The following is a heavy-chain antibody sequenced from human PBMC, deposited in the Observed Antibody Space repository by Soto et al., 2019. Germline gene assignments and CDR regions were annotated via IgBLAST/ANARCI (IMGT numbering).Heavy chain of an antibody. CDR1: GFTFSTFS. CDR2: ISSSSTT. Sequence: EVPLVQSGGGLVQPGGSLRLSCAASGFTFSTFSMNWVRQAPGKGLEWVSHISSSSTTDYADSVKGRFTISRDNARNTLYLQMSSLRAEDTAVYYCARDAMAPLFWGQGTLVIVSS. CDR3: ARDAMAPLF. D-gene: IGHD2-2*01. J-gene: IGHJ4*02. V-gene: IGHV3-48*01.